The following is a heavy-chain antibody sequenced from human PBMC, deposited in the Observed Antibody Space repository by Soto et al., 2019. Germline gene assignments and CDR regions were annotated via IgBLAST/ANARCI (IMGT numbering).Heavy chain of an antibody. CDR3: ASHDPGARCSP. V-gene: IGHV1-2*02. Sequence: SEKVSFKVPTYIFTGLSIHLVRQAPGQGLESMGSINRKNRSTHYGLRFQGRVMMTRPTSITTAYMEPPTLRFDDTAVYYCASHDPGARCSPWGQGTRVTVSS. J-gene: IGHJ5*02. CDR1: TYIFTGLS. CDR2: INRKNRST. D-gene: IGHD1-1*01.